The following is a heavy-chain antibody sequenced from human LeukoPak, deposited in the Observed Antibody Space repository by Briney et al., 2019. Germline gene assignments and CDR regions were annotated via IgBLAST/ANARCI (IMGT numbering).Heavy chain of an antibody. CDR3: ARLAYCSNDVCYSNYYYSMDV. J-gene: IGHJ6*03. Sequence: GESLTVSCKGSGYTFSSYWIGWVRQMAGKGLEWMGIIYPDDSDTIYSPSFQGQVTISADKSISTAYLQWSSLKASDTAMYYCARLAYCSNDVCYSNYYYSMDVWGKGTTVTVSS. CDR2: IYPDDSDT. CDR1: GYTFSSYW. V-gene: IGHV5-51*01. D-gene: IGHD2-8*01.